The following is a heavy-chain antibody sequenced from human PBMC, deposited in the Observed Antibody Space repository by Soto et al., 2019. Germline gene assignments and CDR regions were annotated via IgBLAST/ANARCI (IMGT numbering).Heavy chain of an antibody. V-gene: IGHV4-31*03. CDR1: GGSISSGGYY. D-gene: IGHD6-13*01. J-gene: IGHJ4*02. Sequence: ASETLSLTCTVSGGSISSGGYYWSWIRQHPGKGLEWIGYIYYSGSTYYNPSLKSRVTISVDTSKNQFSLKLSSVTAADTAVYYCARDLGRYSSSRAPQPPYLWGQGTLVTSPQ. CDR3: ARDLGRYSSSRAPQPPYL. CDR2: IYYSGST.